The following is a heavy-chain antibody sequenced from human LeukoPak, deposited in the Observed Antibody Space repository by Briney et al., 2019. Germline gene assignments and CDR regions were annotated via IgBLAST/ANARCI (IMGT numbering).Heavy chain of an antibody. CDR1: GYTFTSYD. J-gene: IGHJ4*02. V-gene: IGHV1-2*03. CDR2: MNPNSGGT. Sequence: LEASVKDSCKASGYTFTSYDINWVRQATGQGLEWMGWMNPNSGGTNYAQKFQGRVTMTRDTSISTAYMELSRLRSDDTAVYYCARSDTTTLDYWGQGTLVTVSS. D-gene: IGHD1-26*01. CDR3: ARSDTTTLDY.